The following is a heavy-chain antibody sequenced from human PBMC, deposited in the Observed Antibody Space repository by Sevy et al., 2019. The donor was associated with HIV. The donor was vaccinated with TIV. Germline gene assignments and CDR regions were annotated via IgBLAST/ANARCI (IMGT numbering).Heavy chain of an antibody. D-gene: IGHD2-15*01. CDR1: GGTFSSDA. Sequence: ASVKVSCKASGGTFSSDAISWVRQAPGQGLEWMGGIIPMFGTANYARKFQRRVTITADESTSTAYMDLSSLRSEDTAVYYCARGRRRGGGNDYYYYYGMDVWGQGTTVTVSS. J-gene: IGHJ6*02. CDR2: IIPMFGTA. V-gene: IGHV1-69*13. CDR3: ARGRRRGGGNDYYYYYGMDV.